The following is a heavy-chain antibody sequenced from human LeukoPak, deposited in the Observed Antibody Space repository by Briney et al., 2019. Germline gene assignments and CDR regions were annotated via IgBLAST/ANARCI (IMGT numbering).Heavy chain of an antibody. CDR2: ISGSGGST. CDR1: GFTFSSYA. J-gene: IGHJ5*02. CDR3: AKDPARFYCSSTSCNNWFDP. D-gene: IGHD2-2*01. V-gene: IGHV3-23*01. Sequence: GGSLRLSCAASGFTFSSYAMSWVRQAPGKGLEWVSAISGSGGSTYYADSVKGRFTISRDNSKNTLYLQMNSLRAEDTAVCYCAKDPARFYCSSTSCNNWFDPWGQGTLVTVSS.